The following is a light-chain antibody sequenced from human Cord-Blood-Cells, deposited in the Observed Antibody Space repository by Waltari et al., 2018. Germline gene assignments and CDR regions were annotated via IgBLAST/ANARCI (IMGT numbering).Light chain of an antibody. CDR2: QDS. V-gene: IGLV3-1*01. Sequence: SYELTQPPSVSVSPGQTASITCSGEKLGDKYACWYQQKPGQSPVLVTYQDSKRPSGIPERFSCSNSGNTATLTISGTQAMDEADYYCQAWDSSTAVFGTGTKVTVL. J-gene: IGLJ1*01. CDR1: KLGDKY. CDR3: QAWDSSTAV.